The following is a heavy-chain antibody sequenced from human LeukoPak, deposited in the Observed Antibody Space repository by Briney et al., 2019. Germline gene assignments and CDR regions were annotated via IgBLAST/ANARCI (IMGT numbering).Heavy chain of an antibody. CDR1: GGTFSSYA. V-gene: IGHV1-69*05. J-gene: IGHJ1*01. CDR3: ARVAGSGFEYFQD. CDR2: IIPIFGTA. Sequence: GASVKVSCKASGGTFSSYAISSVRQGPGQGLEWMGGIIPIFGTANYAQKFQGRVTITTDESTSTGYRELSSLRSEDTAVYYCARVAGSGFEYFQDWGQGTLVTVSS. D-gene: IGHD6-19*01.